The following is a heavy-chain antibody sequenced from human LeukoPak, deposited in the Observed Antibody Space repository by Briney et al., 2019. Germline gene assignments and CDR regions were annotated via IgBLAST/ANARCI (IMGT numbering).Heavy chain of an antibody. Sequence: SETLSLTCAVYGGSFSGYYWSWIRQPPGKGLEWIGEINHSGSTNYNPSLKSRVTISVDTSKNQFSLKLSSVTAADTAVYYCARSPNSYDGMDVWGQGTTVTVSS. J-gene: IGHJ6*02. CDR2: INHSGST. V-gene: IGHV4-34*01. CDR3: ARSPNSYDGMDV. CDR1: GGSFSGYY. D-gene: IGHD5-24*01.